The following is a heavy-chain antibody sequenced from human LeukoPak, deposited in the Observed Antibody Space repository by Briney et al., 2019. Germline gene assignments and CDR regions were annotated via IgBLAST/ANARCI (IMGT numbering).Heavy chain of an antibody. CDR1: GFTFTSYA. V-gene: IGHV3-23*01. D-gene: IGHD1-26*01. J-gene: IGHJ4*02. CDR3: ARDGGSYLQPTDY. Sequence: GGSLRLSCAASGFTFTSYAMSWVRQAPGKGPEWVSSITGSGDSTYYADSVKGRFTISRDNSKNTLYLQMNSLRAEDTAVYHCARDGGSYLQPTDYWGQGTLVTVSS. CDR2: ITGSGDST.